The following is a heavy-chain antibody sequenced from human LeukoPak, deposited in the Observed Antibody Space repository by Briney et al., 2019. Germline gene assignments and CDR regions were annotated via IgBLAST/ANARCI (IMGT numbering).Heavy chain of an antibody. D-gene: IGHD3-3*01. CDR2: IYSGGST. V-gene: IGHV3-53*05. Sequence: GGSLRLSCAASGFTVSSNYMSWVRQAPRKGLEWVSVIYSGGSTYYADSVKGRFTIYRDNSKNTLYLQINSLRAEDKAVYYCAKVGFWSGPLTRRYYYYYMDAWGKGTTVTVCS. CDR3: AKVGFWSGPLTRRYYYYYMDA. J-gene: IGHJ6*03. CDR1: GFTVSSNY.